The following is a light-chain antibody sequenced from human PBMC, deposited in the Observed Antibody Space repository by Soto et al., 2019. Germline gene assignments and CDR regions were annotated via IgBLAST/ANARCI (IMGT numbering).Light chain of an antibody. CDR3: SSYAASNNFYFV. Sequence: QSVLTQPPSASGSPGQSVTISCTGTSSDVGGYNYVSWYQQYPGRATKLMIYEVTKRPSRVPDRFSGSNSGNRASLTVSGLQAEDQADYYCSSYAASNNFYFVFGGGTTLTVL. J-gene: IGLJ3*02. CDR1: SSDVGGYNY. V-gene: IGLV2-8*01. CDR2: EVT.